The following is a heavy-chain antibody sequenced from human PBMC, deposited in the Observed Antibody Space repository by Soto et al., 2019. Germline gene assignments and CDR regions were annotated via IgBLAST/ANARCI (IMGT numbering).Heavy chain of an antibody. CDR2: IYTSGST. J-gene: IGHJ4*02. CDR3: ASTTAMARGYFDY. Sequence: QVQLQESGPGLVKPSETLSLTYTVSGGSISSYYWNWIRQPAGKGLEWIGRIYTSGSTNYNPSLKSRVTMSVDTSKNQFSLKLSSVTAADTAVYYCASTTAMARGYFDYWGQGTLVTVSS. CDR1: GGSISSYY. V-gene: IGHV4-4*07. D-gene: IGHD5-18*01.